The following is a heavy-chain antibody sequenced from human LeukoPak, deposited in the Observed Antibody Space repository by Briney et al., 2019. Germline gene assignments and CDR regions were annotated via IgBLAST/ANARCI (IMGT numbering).Heavy chain of an antibody. CDR3: ARGSKYYYDSSGFPNWFDP. J-gene: IGHJ5*02. D-gene: IGHD3-22*01. Sequence: SETLSLTCAVYGGSFSDYYWSWIRQPPGKGLEWIGEINHSGSTNYNPCLKSRVTISVDTSKNQFSLNLSSVTAADTAVYYCARGSKYYYDSSGFPNWFDPWGQGTLVTVSS. CDR1: GGSFSDYY. V-gene: IGHV4-34*01. CDR2: INHSGST.